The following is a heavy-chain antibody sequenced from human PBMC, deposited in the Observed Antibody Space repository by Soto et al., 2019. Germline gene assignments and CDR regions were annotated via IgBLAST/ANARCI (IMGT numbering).Heavy chain of an antibody. D-gene: IGHD5-18*01. CDR1: GDSISSGGYY. Sequence: QVQLQESGPGLVKPSQTLSLTCTVSGDSISSGGYYWSWIRQHPGKGLECIGYIYYSGSTYYNPSLKSRVTISVDTSKNQFSLKLSSVTAADTAVYYCARVRYSYGAVNNWFDPWGQGTLVTVSS. CDR2: IYYSGST. J-gene: IGHJ5*02. CDR3: ARVRYSYGAVNNWFDP. V-gene: IGHV4-31*03.